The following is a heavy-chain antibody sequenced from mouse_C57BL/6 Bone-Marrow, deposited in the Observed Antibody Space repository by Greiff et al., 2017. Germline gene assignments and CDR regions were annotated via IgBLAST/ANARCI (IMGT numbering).Heavy chain of an antibody. J-gene: IGHJ1*03. V-gene: IGHV1-69*01. CDR1: GYTFTSYW. Sequence: QVQLQQPGAELVMPGASVKLSCKASGYTFTSYWMHWVKQRPGQGLEWIGEIDPSDSYTNYNQKFKGKSTLTVDKSSSTAYMQLSSLTSEDSAVYYCARHRRGCDVWGTGTTVTVSS. CDR2: IDPSDSYT. CDR3: ARHRRGCDV.